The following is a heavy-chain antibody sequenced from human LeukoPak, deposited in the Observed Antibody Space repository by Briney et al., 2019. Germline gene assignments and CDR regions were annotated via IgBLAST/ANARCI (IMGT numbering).Heavy chain of an antibody. CDR3: ARDSGPLYYYDSSGYYPDY. V-gene: IGHV1-2*02. CDR2: INPNSGGT. Sequence: GASVKVSCKASGYTFTSYDINWVRQATGQGLEWMGWINPNSGGTNYAQKFQGRVTMTTDTSTSTAYMELRSLRSDDTAVYYCARDSGPLYYYDSSGYYPDYWGQGTLVTVSS. J-gene: IGHJ4*02. D-gene: IGHD3-22*01. CDR1: GYTFTSYD.